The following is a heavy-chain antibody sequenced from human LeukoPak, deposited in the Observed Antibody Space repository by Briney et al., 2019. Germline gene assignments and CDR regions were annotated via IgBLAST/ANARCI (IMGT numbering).Heavy chain of an antibody. Sequence: PSETLSLTCTVSGGSISSGSYYWSWIRQPAGKGLEWIGRIYTSGSTNYNPSLKSRVTISVDTSKNQFSLKLSSVTAADTAVYFCARTFTIFEGPPNWFDPWGQGTLVTVSS. CDR3: ARTFTIFEGPPNWFDP. V-gene: IGHV4-61*02. CDR1: GGSISSGSYY. J-gene: IGHJ5*02. CDR2: IYTSGST. D-gene: IGHD3-3*01.